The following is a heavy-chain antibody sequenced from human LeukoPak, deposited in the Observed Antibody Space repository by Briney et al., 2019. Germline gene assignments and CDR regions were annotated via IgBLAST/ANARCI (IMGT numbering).Heavy chain of an antibody. Sequence: GGSLRLSCAASGFTFSSYSMNWVRQAPGKGLEWVSAISGSGGSTYYADSVKGRFTISRDNSKNTLYLQMNSLRAEDTAVYYCAKGIVYSSSSYFDYWGQGTLVTVSS. V-gene: IGHV3-23*01. CDR3: AKGIVYSSSSYFDY. CDR2: ISGSGGST. D-gene: IGHD6-6*01. CDR1: GFTFSSYS. J-gene: IGHJ4*02.